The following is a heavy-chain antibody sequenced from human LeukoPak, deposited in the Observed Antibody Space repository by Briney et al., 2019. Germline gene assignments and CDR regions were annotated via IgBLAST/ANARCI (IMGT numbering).Heavy chain of an antibody. CDR2: IYYSGST. CDR3: ARNIVETTIGFDP. V-gene: IGHV4-59*08. CDR1: GGSISSYY. J-gene: IGHJ5*02. D-gene: IGHD1-26*01. Sequence: PSETLSLTCTVSGGSISSYYWSWIRQPPGKGLEWIGYIYYSGSTNYNPSLKSRVTISVDTSKNQFSLKLSSVTAADTAVYYCARNIVETTIGFDPWGQGTLVTVSS.